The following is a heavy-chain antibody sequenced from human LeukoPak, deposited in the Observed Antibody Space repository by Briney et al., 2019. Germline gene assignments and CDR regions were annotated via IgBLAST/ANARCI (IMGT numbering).Heavy chain of an antibody. J-gene: IGHJ4*02. Sequence: GGSLRLSCAASGFTFSSYWMNWVRQAPGKGLKWVATINQDGGEKYYVDSVKGRFTISRDNAKDSLYLQMSSLRAEDTAVYYCARDEGTSGYDLLDYWGQGTLVTVSS. CDR1: GFTFSSYW. V-gene: IGHV3-7*01. CDR2: INQDGGEK. CDR3: ARDEGTSGYDLLDY. D-gene: IGHD5-12*01.